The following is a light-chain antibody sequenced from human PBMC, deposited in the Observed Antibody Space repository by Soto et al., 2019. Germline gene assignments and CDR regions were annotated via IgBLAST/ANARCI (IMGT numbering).Light chain of an antibody. Sequence: QSVLTQPASVSGSPGQSITISCTGTDSHVGGYNYVSWYQQHPGNAPKVMIYDVSNRPSGVSNRFSGSKSGNTASLIISGLQAEDEAEYYCSSYTINGVGVFGGGTKLTVL. CDR3: SSYTINGVGV. CDR2: DVS. V-gene: IGLV2-14*01. CDR1: DSHVGGYNY. J-gene: IGLJ2*01.